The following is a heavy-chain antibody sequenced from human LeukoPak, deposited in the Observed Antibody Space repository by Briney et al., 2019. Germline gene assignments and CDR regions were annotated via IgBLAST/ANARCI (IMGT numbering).Heavy chain of an antibody. J-gene: IGHJ6*02. CDR3: ARDVVVVPAAIHYGTDV. D-gene: IGHD2-2*01. Sequence: SETLSLTCAVYGGSFSDYFWGWIRQPPGKGLEWIGEINHSGRTYYNPSLKSRVTISVDTSKNQFSLNLSSVTAADTAVYYCARDVVVVPAAIHYGTDVWGQGTTVTVSS. CDR2: INHSGRT. CDR1: GGSFSDYF. V-gene: IGHV4-34*01.